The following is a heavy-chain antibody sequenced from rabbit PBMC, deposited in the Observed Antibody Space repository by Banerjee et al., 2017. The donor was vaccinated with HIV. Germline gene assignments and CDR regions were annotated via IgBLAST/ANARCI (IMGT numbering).Heavy chain of an antibody. CDR1: GFTISSSYW. CDR2: ISTSSDST. CDR3: ARDLAGVIGRNFNL. Sequence: QSLEESGGDLVKPGASLTLTCTASGFTISSSYWMYWVRQAPGKGLEWIACISTSSDSTYCASWAKGRFTISKTSSTTVTLQMTSLTAADTATYFCARDLAGVIGRNFNLWG. D-gene: IGHD4-1*01. V-gene: IGHV1S40*01. J-gene: IGHJ4*01.